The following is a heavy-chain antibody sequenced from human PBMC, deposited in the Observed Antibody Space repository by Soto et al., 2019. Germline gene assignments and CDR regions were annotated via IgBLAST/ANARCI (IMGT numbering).Heavy chain of an antibody. Sequence: PGGSLRLSCAASGFTFSSDWMHWVRQAPGKGLEWVARIKQDGSEKFYVDSVKGRFTISRDNADMSLYLQVNSLRAEDTAVYYCEIGTTSGATYLDPWGQATLVTVS. V-gene: IGHV3-7*03. CDR1: GFTFSSDW. D-gene: IGHD1-26*01. CDR3: EIGTTSGATYLDP. J-gene: IGHJ5*02. CDR2: IKQDGSEK.